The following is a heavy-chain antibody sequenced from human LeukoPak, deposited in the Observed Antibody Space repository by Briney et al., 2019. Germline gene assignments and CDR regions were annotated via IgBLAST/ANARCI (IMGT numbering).Heavy chain of an antibody. CDR3: SRELAWGPADC. D-gene: IGHD7-27*01. J-gene: IGHJ4*02. V-gene: IGHV6-1*01. CDR2: TYYRSGWYN. CDR1: GDSVSIKSAA. Sequence: QTLSPTCAISGDSVSIKSAAWGWIRQSPSRGLDWLGRTYYRSGWYNDYALSLKSRITISPDSSKNQLSLQLSSVTPEDTAVYYCSRELAWGPADCWGQGTLVTVSS.